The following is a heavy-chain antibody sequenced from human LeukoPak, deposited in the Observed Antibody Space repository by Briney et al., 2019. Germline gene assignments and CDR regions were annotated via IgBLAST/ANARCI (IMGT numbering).Heavy chain of an antibody. D-gene: IGHD6-13*01. CDR3: ARKGPQLVRFIDY. V-gene: IGHV3-53*01. J-gene: IGHJ4*02. Sequence: GGSLRLSCAASGFTVSSDYMSWVRQAPGKGLEWVSVIYSGGSTYYADSVKGRFTISRDNSKNTLYLQMNSLRAEDTAVYYCARKGPQLVRFIDYWGQGTLVTVSS. CDR2: IYSGGST. CDR1: GFTVSSDY.